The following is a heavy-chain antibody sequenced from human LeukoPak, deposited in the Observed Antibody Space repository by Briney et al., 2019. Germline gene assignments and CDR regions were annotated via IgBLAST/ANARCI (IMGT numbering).Heavy chain of an antibody. V-gene: IGHV1-69*13. CDR1: GGTFSSYA. J-gene: IGHJ4*02. Sequence: SVKVSCKASGGTFSSYAISWVRQAPGQGLEWMGGIIPIFGTANYAQKFQGGVTITADESTSTAYMELSSLRSEDTAVYYCAKGEMATITPFDYWGRGTLVTVSS. CDR2: IIPIFGTA. CDR3: AKGEMATITPFDY. D-gene: IGHD5-24*01.